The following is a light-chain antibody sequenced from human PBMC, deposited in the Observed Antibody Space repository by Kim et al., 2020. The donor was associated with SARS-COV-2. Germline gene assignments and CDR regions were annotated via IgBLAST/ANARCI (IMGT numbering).Light chain of an antibody. V-gene: IGKV1-39*01. CDR2: AAS. J-gene: IGKJ5*01. CDR3: QQSYTTLT. CDR1: QSINIY. Sequence: SESLGDRVTITCRASQSINIYLNWYQQKPGKDPKLLIYAASTLQSRIPSRCSGSGSGTDFTLTISSLHPEDFATYYSQQSYTTLTCGQGTRLEMK.